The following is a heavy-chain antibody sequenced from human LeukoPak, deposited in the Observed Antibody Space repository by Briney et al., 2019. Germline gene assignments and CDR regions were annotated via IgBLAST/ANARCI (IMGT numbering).Heavy chain of an antibody. CDR3: ARGRETYYFDH. V-gene: IGHV3-66*02. Sequence: GGSLRLSCAASGFNVSSNYMSWVRQATGKGLEWVSVIYRGGRTYYAHSVQGRFTISRDNSKNTLYLQMHSLRAEDTAVYYCARGRETYYFDHWGQGPLVTVPS. D-gene: IGHD1-26*01. CDR2: IYRGGRT. CDR1: GFNVSSNY. J-gene: IGHJ4*02.